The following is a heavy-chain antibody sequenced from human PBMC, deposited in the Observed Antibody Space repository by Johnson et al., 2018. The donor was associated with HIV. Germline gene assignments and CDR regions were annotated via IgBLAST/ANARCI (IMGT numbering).Heavy chain of an antibody. V-gene: IGHV3-30*02. J-gene: IGHJ3*02. D-gene: IGHD6-13*01. CDR2: IGFDGTKS. Sequence: QVQLVESGGGVVQPGGSLRLSCAASGFTFSSYGMHWVRQAPGKGLEWVAFIGFDGTKSYYADSLTGRFTISRDNSKNMLDLQMNSLRAEDTALYYCARDLPWSSSWESDAFDIWGQGTMVTVSS. CDR3: ARDLPWSSSWESDAFDI. CDR1: GFTFSSYG.